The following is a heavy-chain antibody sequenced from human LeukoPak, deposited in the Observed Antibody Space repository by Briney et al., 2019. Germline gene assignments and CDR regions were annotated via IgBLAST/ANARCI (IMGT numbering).Heavy chain of an antibody. D-gene: IGHD3-10*01. CDR2: IRYDGSNK. CDR3: AKNYYGSGSYPLSPDY. CDR1: GFTFSSYG. J-gene: IGHJ4*02. V-gene: IGHV3-30*02. Sequence: GRSLRLSCAASGFTFSSYGMHWVRQAPGKGLEWVAFIRYDGSNKYYADSVKGRFTISRDNSKNTLYLQMNSLRAEDTAVYYCAKNYYGSGSYPLSPDYWGQGTLVTVSS.